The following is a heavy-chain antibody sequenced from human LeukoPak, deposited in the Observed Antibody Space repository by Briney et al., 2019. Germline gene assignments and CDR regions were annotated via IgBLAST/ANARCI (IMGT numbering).Heavy chain of an antibody. CDR2: TYYRSQWYY. V-gene: IGHV6-1*01. CDR3: TRDHAGLGY. Sequence: SQTLSLTCAISGDSVSNDLTAWNWIRQSPSRGLEWLGRTYYRSQWYYDYTESVRSRMTIIVDTSKNQFSLRLNSVTPVDTAIYYCTRDHAGLGYWGKGTLVTVSP. CDR1: GDSVSNDLTA. J-gene: IGHJ4*02.